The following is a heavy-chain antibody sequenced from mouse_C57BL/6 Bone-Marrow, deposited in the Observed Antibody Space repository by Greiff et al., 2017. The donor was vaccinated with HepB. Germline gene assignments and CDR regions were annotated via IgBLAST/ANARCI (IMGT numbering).Heavy chain of an antibody. CDR1: GYTFTSYW. J-gene: IGHJ3*01. V-gene: IGHV1-69*01. D-gene: IGHD1-1*01. Sequence: VQLQQPGAELVMPGASVKLSCKASGYTFTSYWMHWVKQRPGQGLEWIGEIDPSDSYTNYNQKFKGKSTLTVDKSSSTAYMQLSSLTSEDSAVYYCARCYYGSSFAWFAYWGQGTLVTVSA. CDR3: ARCYYGSSFAWFAY. CDR2: IDPSDSYT.